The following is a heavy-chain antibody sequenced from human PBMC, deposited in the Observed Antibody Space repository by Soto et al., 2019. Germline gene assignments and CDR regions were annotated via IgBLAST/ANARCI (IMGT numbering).Heavy chain of an antibody. J-gene: IGHJ5*02. D-gene: IGHD6-6*01. CDR2: IYPGDSDT. CDR1: GYNFDSFW. CDR3: ARHGSIGARLNYFDP. V-gene: IGHV5-51*01. Sequence: GESLKISCQGSGYNFDSFWIGWVRQMPGKGLEWMGIIYPGDSDTRYNPSFQGQVTMSADKSTSTVYLQWSSPKASDTAIYYCARHGSIGARLNYFDPWGQGTRVTVSA.